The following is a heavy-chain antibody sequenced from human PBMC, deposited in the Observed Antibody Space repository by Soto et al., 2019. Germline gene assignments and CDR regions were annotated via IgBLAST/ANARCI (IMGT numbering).Heavy chain of an antibody. CDR3: ARGGVAARPEDY. V-gene: IGHV4-30-2*01. J-gene: IGHJ4*02. CDR1: GGSISSGGYS. D-gene: IGHD6-6*01. Sequence: SETLSLTCAVSGGSISSGGYSWSWIRQPPWKGLEWIGYIYHSGSTYYNPSLKSRVTISVDRSKNQFSLKLSSVTAADTAVYYCARGGVAARPEDYWGQGXLVTVYS. CDR2: IYHSGST.